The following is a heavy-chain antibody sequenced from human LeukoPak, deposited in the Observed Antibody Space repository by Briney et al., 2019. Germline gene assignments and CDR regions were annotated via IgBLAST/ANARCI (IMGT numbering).Heavy chain of an antibody. CDR1: GFVFRTYG. D-gene: IGHD3-10*01. J-gene: IGHJ6*02. V-gene: IGHV3-33*01. Sequence: GGSLRLSCATSGFVFRTYGMHWVRQAPGKGLEWMSLIWFDGNNEYYADSVKGRFSISRDNSKNILYPQMNNLRAEDTAVYYCAREQSSGGYYYGMDVWGQGTTVTVSS. CDR3: AREQSSGGYYYGMDV. CDR2: IWFDGNNE.